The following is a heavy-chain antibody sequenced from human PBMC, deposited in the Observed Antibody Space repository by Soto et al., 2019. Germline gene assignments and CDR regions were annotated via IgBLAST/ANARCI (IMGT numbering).Heavy chain of an antibody. CDR1: GFAFSDYY. V-gene: IGHV3-11*01. D-gene: IGHD3-9*01. J-gene: IGHJ4*02. CDR2: ISATSRTM. Sequence: QVQLVESGGGLVKPGGSLRLSCAASGFAFSDYYMSWIRQAPGKGLEWVSYISATSRTMYYADSVKGRFTISRDNAKNSLSLQMNSLRPEDTAVYYCAARGAVLTGYPIRYWGQGTLVTVSS. CDR3: AARGAVLTGYPIRY.